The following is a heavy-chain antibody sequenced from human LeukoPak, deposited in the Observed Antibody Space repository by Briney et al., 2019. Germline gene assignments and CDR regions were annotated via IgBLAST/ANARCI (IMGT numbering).Heavy chain of an antibody. CDR3: ARDLDYYDSSGSGWFDP. V-gene: IGHV1-18*01. J-gene: IGHJ5*02. CDR2: ISTYNGDT. D-gene: IGHD3-22*01. CDR1: GYSFSRYG. Sequence: ASVNVSCKASGYSFSRYGLSSVRQPPGQGLAWMGWISTYNGDTHYAQKFQGRVTMNTDTSTHTAYMELRSLRSEDTAVYYCARDLDYYDSSGSGWFDPWGQGTLVTVSS.